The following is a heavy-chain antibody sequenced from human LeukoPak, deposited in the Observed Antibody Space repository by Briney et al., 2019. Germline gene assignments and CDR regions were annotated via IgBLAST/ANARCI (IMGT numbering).Heavy chain of an antibody. V-gene: IGHV3-23*01. CDR3: ARRVTGTDKGFDF. D-gene: IGHD1-1*01. J-gene: IGHJ4*02. Sequence: GGSLRLSCAASGFTFSSYGVSWVRQAPGKGLEWVSTISGDGGSTYYADSVRGRFTISRDNRKNTMSLQMNSLRVEDTAVYYCARRVTGTDKGFDFWGQGTLVTASS. CDR2: ISGDGGST. CDR1: GFTFSSYG.